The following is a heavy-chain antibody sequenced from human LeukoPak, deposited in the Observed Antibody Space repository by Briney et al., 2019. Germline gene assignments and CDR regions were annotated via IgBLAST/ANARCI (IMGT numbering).Heavy chain of an antibody. CDR3: ARDMGRGGDY. CDR1: GYTLTELS. CDR2: IIPIFGTA. Sequence: GASVKVSCKVSGYTLTELSMHWVRQAPGKGLEWMGGIIPIFGTANYAQKFQGRVTITADESTSTAYMELSSLRSEDTAVYYCARDMGRGGDYWGQGTLVTVSS. V-gene: IGHV1-69*13. J-gene: IGHJ4*02. D-gene: IGHD3-10*01.